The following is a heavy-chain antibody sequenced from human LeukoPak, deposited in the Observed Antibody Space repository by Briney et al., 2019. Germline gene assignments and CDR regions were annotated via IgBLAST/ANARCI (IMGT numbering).Heavy chain of an antibody. J-gene: IGHJ4*02. Sequence: ASVKVYCKASGYTFTSYGISWVRQAPGQGLEWMGWISAYNGNTNYAQKLQGRVTMTTDTSTSTAYMELRSLRSDDTAVYYCARDGLQRWIQFGGHFDYWGQGTLVTVSS. CDR3: ARDGLQRWIQFGGHFDY. CDR2: ISAYNGNT. CDR1: GYTFTSYG. V-gene: IGHV1-18*01. D-gene: IGHD5-24*01.